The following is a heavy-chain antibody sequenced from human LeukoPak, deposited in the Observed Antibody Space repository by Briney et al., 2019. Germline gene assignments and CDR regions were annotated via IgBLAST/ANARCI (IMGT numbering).Heavy chain of an antibody. CDR2: IHGSGSS. J-gene: IGHJ4*02. Sequence: SETLSLTCSVSGDPISAFYWSWIRQPAGKELEWIGRIHGSGSSNYNPSLKSRVTMSVDMSKNQFSLKLTSLIAADTAIYYCARDRSGSFYDYWGQGTLVTVSS. CDR3: ARDRSGSFYDY. D-gene: IGHD1-26*01. V-gene: IGHV4-4*07. CDR1: GDPISAFY.